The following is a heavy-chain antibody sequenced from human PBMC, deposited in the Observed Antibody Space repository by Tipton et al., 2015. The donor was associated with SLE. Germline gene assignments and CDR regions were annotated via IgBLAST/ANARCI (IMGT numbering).Heavy chain of an antibody. D-gene: IGHD6-13*01. CDR2: INHSGIT. Sequence: LRLSCAVYGGSFSGYYWSWIRQPPGKGLEWIGEINHSGITNYNPSLKSRVTISVDTSKNQFSLKLSSVTAADTAVYYCARIVSAAGTRYFDYWGQGTLVTVSS. J-gene: IGHJ4*02. CDR3: ARIVSAAGTRYFDY. V-gene: IGHV4-34*01. CDR1: GGSFSGYY.